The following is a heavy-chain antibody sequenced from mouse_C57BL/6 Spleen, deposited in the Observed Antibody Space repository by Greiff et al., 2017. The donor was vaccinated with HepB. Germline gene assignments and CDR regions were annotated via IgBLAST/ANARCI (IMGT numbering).Heavy chain of an antibody. J-gene: IGHJ1*03. Sequence: QVQLQQPGAELVRPGSSVKLSCKASGYTFTSYWMHWVKQRPIQGLEWIGNIDPSDSETHYNQKFKDKATLTVDKSSSTAYMQLSSLTSEDSAVYYCARGGDGWYFDVWGTGTTVTVAS. CDR1: GYTFTSYW. CDR3: ARGGDGWYFDV. V-gene: IGHV1-52*01. CDR2: IDPSDSET.